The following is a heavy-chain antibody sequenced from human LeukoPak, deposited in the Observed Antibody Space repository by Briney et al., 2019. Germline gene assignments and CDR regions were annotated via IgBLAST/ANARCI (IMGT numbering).Heavy chain of an antibody. Sequence: ASVKVSCKASGYTFTGYYMHWVRQAPGQGLEWMGWINPNSGGTNYAQKFQGRVTITRNTSISTAYMELSSLRSEDTAVYYCARGPKDFWSGYCDYWGQGTLVTVSS. CDR2: INPNSGGT. V-gene: IGHV1-2*02. D-gene: IGHD3-3*01. J-gene: IGHJ4*02. CDR3: ARGPKDFWSGYCDY. CDR1: GYTFTGYY.